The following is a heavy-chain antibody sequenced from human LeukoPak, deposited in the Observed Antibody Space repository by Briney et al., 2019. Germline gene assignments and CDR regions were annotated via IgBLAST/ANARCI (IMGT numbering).Heavy chain of an antibody. Sequence: GGSLRLSCAASGFTFSSYWVSWVRQARGKGLECVANIKEDGSEKYYVASVKGRFTISRDKATNLLSLQMNSLRTEDTDVYYLARESSGYYYDYWGQGTLVTVSS. CDR1: GFTFSSYW. CDR2: IKEDGSEK. V-gene: IGHV3-7*01. J-gene: IGHJ4*02. CDR3: ARESSGYYYDY. D-gene: IGHD5-12*01.